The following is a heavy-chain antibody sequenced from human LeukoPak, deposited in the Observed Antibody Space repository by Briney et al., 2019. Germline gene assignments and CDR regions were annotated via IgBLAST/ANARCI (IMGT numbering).Heavy chain of an antibody. V-gene: IGHV3-33*01. CDR3: TRGEEGWYFDV. J-gene: IGHJ2*01. CDR2: ISYDESQE. CDR1: GFTFSNYG. Sequence: GGSLRLSCAASGFTFSNYGMHWVRQAPGRGLEWVAVISYDESQEYYVESVKGRFTISRDNSRKTVYLQMDSLRADDTAVYYCTRGEEGWYFDVWGRGTVVTVSS.